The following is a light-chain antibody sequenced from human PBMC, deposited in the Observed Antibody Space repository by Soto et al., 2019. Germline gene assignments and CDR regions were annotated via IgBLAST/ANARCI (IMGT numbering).Light chain of an antibody. CDR1: QGITNY. V-gene: IGKV1-39*01. CDR2: AGS. Sequence: DIQMTQSPSSLSASVGDRVTITCRASQGITNYLNWYQQKLGQAPRLLIYAGSTLESGVPSRFSGSGSETDFTLTITSLQPEDFATYYCQQGHTFPWTFGQGTKVDIK. CDR3: QQGHTFPWT. J-gene: IGKJ1*01.